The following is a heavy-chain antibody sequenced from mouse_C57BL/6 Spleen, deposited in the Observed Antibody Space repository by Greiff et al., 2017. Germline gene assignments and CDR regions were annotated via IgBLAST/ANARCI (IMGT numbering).Heavy chain of an antibody. D-gene: IGHD2-4*01. CDR2: INPGSGGT. CDR1: GYAFTNYL. J-gene: IGHJ2*01. Sequence: VQLQESGAELVRPGTSVKVSCKASGYAFTNYLIEWVKQRPGQGLEWIGVINPGSGGTNYNEKFKGKATLTADKSSSTAYMQLSSLTSEDSAVYFCARSGDDYDGYWGQGTTLTVSS. CDR3: ARSGDDYDGY. V-gene: IGHV1-54*01.